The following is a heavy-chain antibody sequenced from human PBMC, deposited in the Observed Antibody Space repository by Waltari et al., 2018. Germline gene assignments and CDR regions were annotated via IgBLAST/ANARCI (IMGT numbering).Heavy chain of an antibody. Sequence: QVQLVQSGAAVKKPGSSVKVSCKASGCTFSSYTISWVRQAPGQGLEWMGRIIPILGIENYEQKFKGRVTITAEKSTSTAYMELSSLRSEDTAVYYCARDLRGYYDYWGQGTLVTVSS. V-gene: IGHV1-69*08. CDR2: IIPILGIE. CDR3: ARDLRGYYDY. CDR1: GCTFSSYT. D-gene: IGHD1-26*01. J-gene: IGHJ4*02.